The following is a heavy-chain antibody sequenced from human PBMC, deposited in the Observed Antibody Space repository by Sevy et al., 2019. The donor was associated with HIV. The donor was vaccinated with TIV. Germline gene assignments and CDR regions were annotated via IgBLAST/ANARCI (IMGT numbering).Heavy chain of an antibody. D-gene: IGHD6-13*01. CDR1: GFIFSSYS. CDR3: ARDPAIAAAVTFDN. Sequence: GGSLRLSCAASGFIFSSYSINWVRQAPGKGLEWVSSISSSSKYIYYADSGKGRFTISRNNAKNSLYLQMNSLRAEDTAVYYCARDPAIAAAVTFDNWGQGTLVTVSS. V-gene: IGHV3-21*01. CDR2: ISSSSKYI. J-gene: IGHJ4*02.